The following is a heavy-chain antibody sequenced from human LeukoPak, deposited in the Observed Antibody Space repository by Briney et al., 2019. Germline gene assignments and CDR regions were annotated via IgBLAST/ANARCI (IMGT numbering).Heavy chain of an antibody. V-gene: IGHV3-23*01. D-gene: IGHD3-3*01. Sequence: GGSLRLSCAASGFTFSSYAMSWVRQAPGKGLEWVSAISDSGGSTYYADSVKGRFTISRDNSKSTLYLQMNSLTAEDTAVYYCAKVDSSERSGIWTAFDVWGRGTMVTVSS. CDR2: ISDSGGST. J-gene: IGHJ3*01. CDR1: GFTFSSYA. CDR3: AKVDSSERSGIWTAFDV.